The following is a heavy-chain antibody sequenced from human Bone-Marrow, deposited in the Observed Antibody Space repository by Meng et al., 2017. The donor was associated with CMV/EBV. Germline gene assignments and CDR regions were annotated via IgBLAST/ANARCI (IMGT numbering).Heavy chain of an antibody. CDR2: IYYSGST. D-gene: IGHD2-2*01. J-gene: IGHJ6*02. CDR1: GGSISSSSYY. CDR3: ARDDRVVPGRYYGMDF. V-gene: IGHV4-39*07. Sequence: SETLSLTCTVSGGSISSSSYYRGWIRQPPGKGLEWIGSIYYSGSTYYNPSLKSRVTISVDTSKNQFSLKLSSVTAADTAVYYCARDDRVVPGRYYGMDFWGQGTTVTVSS.